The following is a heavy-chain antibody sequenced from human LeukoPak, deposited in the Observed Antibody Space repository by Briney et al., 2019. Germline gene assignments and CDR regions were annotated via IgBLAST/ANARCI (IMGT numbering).Heavy chain of an antibody. CDR2: ISSSSSTI. V-gene: IGHV3-48*04. J-gene: IGHJ4*02. CDR1: GFTFSSYS. Sequence: GGSLRLSCAASGFTFSSYSMSWVRQAPGKGLEWVSYISSSSSTIYYADSVKGRFTISRDNAKNSLYLQMNSLRAEDTAVYYCAKDRMAGIAVAAAFDYWGQGTLVTVSS. CDR3: AKDRMAGIAVAAAFDY. D-gene: IGHD6-19*01.